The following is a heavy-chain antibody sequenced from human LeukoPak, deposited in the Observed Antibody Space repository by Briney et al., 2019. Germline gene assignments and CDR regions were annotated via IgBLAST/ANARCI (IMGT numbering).Heavy chain of an antibody. J-gene: IGHJ6*02. V-gene: IGHV1-69*10. Sequence: ASVKLSCKASGGTFSSYAISWVRQAPGQGLEWMGGINPILGIANYAQKFQGRVTITADKSTSTAYMELSSLRSEDTAVYYCARDTGGGYYYYGMDVWGQGTTVTVSS. D-gene: IGHD2-15*01. CDR3: ARDTGGGYYYYGMDV. CDR2: INPILGIA. CDR1: GGTFSSYA.